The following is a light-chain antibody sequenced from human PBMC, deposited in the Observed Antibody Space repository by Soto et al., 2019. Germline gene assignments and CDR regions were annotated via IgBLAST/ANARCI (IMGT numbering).Light chain of an antibody. Sequence: DIQMTQSPSTLSASVGDRVTITCRGSQSISSWLAWYQQKPGKAPKLLIYDASSLESGVPSRFSGSGSGTEITLTISSLQPDDFATYYCQQYSTYTPRTFGQGTKVDI. CDR3: QQYSTYTPRT. J-gene: IGKJ1*01. CDR2: DAS. CDR1: QSISSW. V-gene: IGKV1-5*01.